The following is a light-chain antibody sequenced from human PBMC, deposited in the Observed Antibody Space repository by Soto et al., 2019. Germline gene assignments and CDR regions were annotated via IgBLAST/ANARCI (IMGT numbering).Light chain of an antibody. CDR1: QTIGSW. J-gene: IGKJ5*01. CDR2: DAS. V-gene: IGKV1-5*01. Sequence: DIQMTQSPATPSASVGERVTVTSGASQTIGSWLAWYQQKPGRAPKLLIFDASSLESGVPPRFSGNGSGTEFTLSIDSLQPDDFATYYCQQYHTSSITFGQGTRLEIK. CDR3: QQYHTSSIT.